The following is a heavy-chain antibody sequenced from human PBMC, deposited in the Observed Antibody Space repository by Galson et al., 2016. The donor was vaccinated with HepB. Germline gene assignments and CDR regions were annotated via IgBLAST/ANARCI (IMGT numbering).Heavy chain of an antibody. CDR2: ISGGNT. V-gene: IGHV3-23*01. CDR3: AKVLPYSAGHGMDV. J-gene: IGHJ6*01. CDR1: GFTFSTYA. Sequence: SLRLSCAASGFTFSTYAMSWVRQAPGKGLEWVSLISGGNTYYADSVRGRFTISRDNSKNTLYLQMNSLSAEDTAVYYCAKVLPYSAGHGMDVRGQGTTVTVSS. D-gene: IGHD6-13*01.